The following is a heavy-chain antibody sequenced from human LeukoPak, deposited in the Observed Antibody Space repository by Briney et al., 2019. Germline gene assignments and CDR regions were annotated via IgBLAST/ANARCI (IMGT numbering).Heavy chain of an antibody. CDR1: GGSISSSNYY. Sequence: PSETLSLTCTVSGGSISSSNYYWGRIRQPPGKGLEWIASMYYSGSTFYNPSLKSRVTISVDTSKNQFSLRLSSVTAADTAVCYCASLRSLMTLAGLDSWGQGTLVTVSS. CDR2: MYYSGST. D-gene: IGHD6-19*01. V-gene: IGHV4-39*01. J-gene: IGHJ4*02. CDR3: ASLRSLMTLAGLDS.